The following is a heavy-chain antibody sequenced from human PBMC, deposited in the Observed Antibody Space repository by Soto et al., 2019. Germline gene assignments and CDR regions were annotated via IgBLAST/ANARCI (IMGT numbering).Heavy chain of an antibody. CDR3: AKDPPLTPTYYDWRFGPKRDDAFDI. CDR1: GFTFSSYA. J-gene: IGHJ3*02. D-gene: IGHD3-3*01. V-gene: IGHV3-23*01. Sequence: GGSLRLSCATSGFTFSSYAMSWVRQAPGKGLEWVSAISGSGGSTYYADSVKGRFTISRDNSKNTLYLQMNSLRAEDTAVYYCAKDPPLTPTYYDWRFGPKRDDAFDIWGQGTMVTVSS. CDR2: ISGSGGST.